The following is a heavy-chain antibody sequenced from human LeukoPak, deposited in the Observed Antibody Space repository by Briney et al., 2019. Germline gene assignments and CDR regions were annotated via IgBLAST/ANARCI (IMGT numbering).Heavy chain of an antibody. J-gene: IGHJ4*02. V-gene: IGHV4-61*02. Sequence: SQTLSLTCTVSGGSISSGSYYWSWIRQPAGKGLEWIGRIYTSGSTNYNPSLKSRVTISVDTSKNQFSLKLSSVTAADTAVYYCARTYYDFLDYWGQGTLVTVSS. CDR2: IYTSGST. D-gene: IGHD3-3*01. CDR3: ARTYYDFLDY. CDR1: GGSISSGSYY.